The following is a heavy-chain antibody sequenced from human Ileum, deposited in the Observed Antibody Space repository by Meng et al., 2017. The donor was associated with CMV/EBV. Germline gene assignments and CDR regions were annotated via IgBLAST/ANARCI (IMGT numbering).Heavy chain of an antibody. V-gene: IGHV4-4*07. D-gene: IGHD2-15*01. CDR3: AGGDPDGYCAGGSCYRYWYFDV. J-gene: IGHJ2*01. Sequence: QVELQESGPGLVKPAETLSLTCTVSGGSISSYSWSWIRQPAGKGLEWIGRIYSSVGANYSPSLKSRATMSVDMSKNEVSLKLSAVTAADTAVYYCAGGDPDGYCAGGSCYRYWYFDVWGRGTLVTVSS. CDR2: IYSSVGA. CDR1: GGSISSYS.